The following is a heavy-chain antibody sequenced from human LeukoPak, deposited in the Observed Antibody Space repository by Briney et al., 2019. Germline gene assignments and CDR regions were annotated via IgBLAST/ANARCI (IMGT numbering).Heavy chain of an antibody. Sequence: SETLSLTCTVSGASISSGDYYWGWIRQSPGKGLEWIGTIYHSGSTNYNPSLKSRVTISVDTSENQFSLRLSSVTATDTAVYYCVRRGQRLNPGLYYFDYWGQGTPVTVSS. CDR1: GASISSGDYY. CDR2: IYHSGST. D-gene: IGHD6-25*01. V-gene: IGHV4-39*01. J-gene: IGHJ4*02. CDR3: VRRGQRLNPGLYYFDY.